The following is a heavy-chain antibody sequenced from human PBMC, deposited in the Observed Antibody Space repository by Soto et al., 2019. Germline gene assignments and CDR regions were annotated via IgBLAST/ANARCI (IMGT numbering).Heavy chain of an antibody. V-gene: IGHV3-33*01. J-gene: IGHJ3*02. CDR2: IWYDGSNK. Sequence: QVQLVESGGGVVQPGRSLRLSCAASGFTFSSYGMHWVRQAPGKGLEWVAVIWYDGSNKYYADSVKGRFTISRDNSKKTLYLQRNSLRAEDTAVYYCAREGGIVVISRAFDIWGQGTMVTVSS. D-gene: IGHD3-22*01. CDR3: AREGGIVVISRAFDI. CDR1: GFTFSSYG.